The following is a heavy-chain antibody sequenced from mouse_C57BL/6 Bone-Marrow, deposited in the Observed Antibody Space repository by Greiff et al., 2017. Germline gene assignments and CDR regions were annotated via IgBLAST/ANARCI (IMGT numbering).Heavy chain of an antibody. Sequence: EVMLVESGGGLVQPGGSLKLSCAASGFTFSDYGMAWVRQAPRKGPEWVAFISNLAYSIYYADTVTGRFTISRENAKNTLYLEMSSLRSEDTAMYYCARHNYYWYFDVWGTGTTVTVSS. J-gene: IGHJ1*03. V-gene: IGHV5-15*01. CDR3: ARHNYYWYFDV. CDR2: ISNLAYSI. CDR1: GFTFSDYG.